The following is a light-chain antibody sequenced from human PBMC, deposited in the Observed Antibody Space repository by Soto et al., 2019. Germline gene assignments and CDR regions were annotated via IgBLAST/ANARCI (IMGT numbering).Light chain of an antibody. Sequence: QSALTQPASVSGSPGQSITISCTGTSSDVGAYIFVSWCQQHPGKAPKLMIYDIINRPSGVSNRFSGSKSGNTASLTISGLQSEDEADYYCVSFTTSRSYVFGTGTKLTVL. CDR1: SSDVGAYIF. CDR3: VSFTTSRSYV. J-gene: IGLJ1*01. V-gene: IGLV2-14*03. CDR2: DII.